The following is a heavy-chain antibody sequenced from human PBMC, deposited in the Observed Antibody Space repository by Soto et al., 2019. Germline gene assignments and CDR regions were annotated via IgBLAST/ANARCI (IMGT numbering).Heavy chain of an antibody. D-gene: IGHD2-2*02. V-gene: IGHV3-48*03. CDR1: GSTFSSYE. Sequence: LRLSCAASGSTFSSYEMNWVRQAPGKGLEWVSYISSSGSTIYYADSVKGRFTISRDNAKNSLYLQMNSLRAEDTAVYYCARVRGCSSTSCYIKGYYYYGMDVWGQGTTVTVSS. CDR3: ARVRGCSSTSCYIKGYYYYGMDV. J-gene: IGHJ6*02. CDR2: ISSSGSTI.